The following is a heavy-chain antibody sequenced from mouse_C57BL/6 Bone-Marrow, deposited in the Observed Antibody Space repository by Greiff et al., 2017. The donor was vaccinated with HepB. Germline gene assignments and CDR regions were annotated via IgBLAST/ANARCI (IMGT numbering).Heavy chain of an antibody. J-gene: IGHJ1*03. V-gene: IGHV1-18*01. D-gene: IGHD2-3*01. CDR1: GYTFTDYN. Sequence: VQLLQSGPELVKPGASVKIPCKASGYTFTDYNMDWVKQSHGKSLEWIGDINPNNGGTIYNQKFKGKATLTVDKSSSTAYMELRSLTSEDTAVYYCARYDGYPYWYFDVWGTGTTVTVSS. CDR3: ARYDGYPYWYFDV. CDR2: INPNNGGT.